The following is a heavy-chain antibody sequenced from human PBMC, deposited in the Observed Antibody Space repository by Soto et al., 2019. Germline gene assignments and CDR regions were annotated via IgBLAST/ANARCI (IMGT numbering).Heavy chain of an antibody. J-gene: IGHJ6*02. D-gene: IGHD2-2*01. CDR3: ARDRGTSRSMLYFYVMDV. Sequence: QVQLVESGGGMIQPGRSLRLSCAASGFSFSNYAMHWVRQAPGKGLEWVGVTSYDGSSKYYADSVKGRFTISRDNSKNPLYLQMNRLGGEDTALYYCARDRGTSRSMLYFYVMDVWGQGTTVNGSS. CDR1: GFSFSNYA. V-gene: IGHV3-30*03. CDR2: TSYDGSSK.